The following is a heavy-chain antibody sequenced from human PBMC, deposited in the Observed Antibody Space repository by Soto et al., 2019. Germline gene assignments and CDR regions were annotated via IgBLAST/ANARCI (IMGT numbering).Heavy chain of an antibody. Sequence: PSETLSLTCTVSGGSISSGGYYWSWIRQHPXKGLEWIGYIYYSGSTYYNPSLKSRVTISVDTSKNQFSLKLSSVTAADTAVYYCARESLGLGYCSSTSCQRFDPWGQGTLVTVSS. CDR2: IYYSGST. D-gene: IGHD2-2*01. V-gene: IGHV4-31*03. CDR3: ARESLGLGYCSSTSCQRFDP. J-gene: IGHJ5*02. CDR1: GGSISSGGYY.